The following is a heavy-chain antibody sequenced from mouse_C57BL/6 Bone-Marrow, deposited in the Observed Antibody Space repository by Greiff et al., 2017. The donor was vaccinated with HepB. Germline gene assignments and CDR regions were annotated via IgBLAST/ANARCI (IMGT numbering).Heavy chain of an antibody. CDR2: IWSGGST. V-gene: IGHV2-2*01. Sequence: VQLQQSGPGLVQPSQSLSITCTVSGFSLTSYGVHWVRQSPGKGLEWLGVIWSGGSTDYNAAFISRLSISKDNFKSQVFFKMNSLQADDTAIYYCARPRFAYWGQGTLVTVSA. J-gene: IGHJ3*01. CDR1: GFSLTSYG. CDR3: ARPRFAY.